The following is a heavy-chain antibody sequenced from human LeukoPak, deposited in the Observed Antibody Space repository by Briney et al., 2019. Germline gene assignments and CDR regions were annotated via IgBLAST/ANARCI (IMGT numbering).Heavy chain of an antibody. V-gene: IGHV6-1*01. D-gene: IGHD2-2*01. CDR3: ARRLTQYDCFDP. CDR2: TYYRSTWYN. CDR1: GDSVSSNSVT. Sequence: SQTRSLTYAISGDSVSSNSVTRNWIRQSPSRGLEWLGRTYYRSTWYNDYAVSVRGRITVNPDTTKNQFSLHLNSVTPEDTAVYYCARRLTQYDCFDPWGQGILVTVSS. J-gene: IGHJ5*02.